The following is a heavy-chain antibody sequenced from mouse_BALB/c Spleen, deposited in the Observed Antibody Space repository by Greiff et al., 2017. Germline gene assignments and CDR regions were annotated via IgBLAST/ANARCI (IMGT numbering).Heavy chain of an antibody. D-gene: IGHD2-3*01. Sequence: VKLMESGPGLVQPSQSLSITCTVSGFSLTSYGVHWVRQSPGKGLEWLGVIWSGGSTDYNAAFISRLSISKDNSKSQVFFKMNSLQANDTAIYYCARKVYDYDAMDYWGQGTSVTVSS. J-gene: IGHJ4*01. CDR1: GFSLTSYG. CDR3: ARKVYDYDAMDY. V-gene: IGHV2-2*02. CDR2: IWSGGST.